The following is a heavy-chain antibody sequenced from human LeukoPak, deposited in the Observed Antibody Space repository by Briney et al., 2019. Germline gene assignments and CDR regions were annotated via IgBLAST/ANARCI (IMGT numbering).Heavy chain of an antibody. J-gene: IGHJ1*01. Sequence: GGSLRLSCPASGFTFSSYWMSWVSQAPGKGLEGVANIKQEGSEKYYVDSVKGRFTISRDNAKNSLYLQMNSLRAEDTAVYYCARHPSGRGYCSSTSCYGGRLWVRYFQHWGQGTLVTVSS. CDR3: ARHPSGRGYCSSTSCYGGRLWVRYFQH. D-gene: IGHD2-2*01. V-gene: IGHV3-7*03. CDR2: IKQEGSEK. CDR1: GFTFSSYW.